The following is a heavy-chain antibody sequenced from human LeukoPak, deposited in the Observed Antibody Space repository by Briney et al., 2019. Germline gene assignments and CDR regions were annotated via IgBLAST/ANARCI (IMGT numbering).Heavy chain of an antibody. CDR2: IYSGGST. D-gene: IGHD1-26*01. Sequence: GGSLRLSXAASGFTFSSYAISWVRQVPGKGLEWVSVIYSGGSTYYADSVKGRFTISRDNSKNTLYLQMNSLRAEDTAVYYCARGGGSYGIFDYWGQGTLVTVSS. V-gene: IGHV3-53*01. CDR3: ARGGGSYGIFDY. J-gene: IGHJ4*02. CDR1: GFTFSSYA.